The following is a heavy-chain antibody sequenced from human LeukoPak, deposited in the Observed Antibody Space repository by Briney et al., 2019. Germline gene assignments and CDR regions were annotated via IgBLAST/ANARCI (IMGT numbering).Heavy chain of an antibody. CDR2: IYSGGST. Sequence: GGSLTLSCAASGFTVSSNYMSWVRQAPGKGLEWVSVIYSGGSTYYADSVKGRFTISRDNSKNTLYLQMNSLRAEDTAVYYCARVGGGAVDYWGQGTLVTVSS. CDR3: ARVGGGAVDY. CDR1: GFTVSSNY. J-gene: IGHJ4*02. D-gene: IGHD1-26*01. V-gene: IGHV3-53*01.